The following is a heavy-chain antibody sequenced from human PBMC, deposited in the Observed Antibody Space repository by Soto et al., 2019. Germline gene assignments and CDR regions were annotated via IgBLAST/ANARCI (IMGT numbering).Heavy chain of an antibody. V-gene: IGHV3-15*01. CDR1: GFTFSNAW. J-gene: IGHJ4*02. CDR2: IKSKTDGGTT. D-gene: IGHD4-17*01. Sequence: GGSLRLSCAASGFTFSNAWMSWVRQAPGKGLEWVGRIKSKTDGGTTDYAAPVKGRFTISRDDSKNTLYLRMNSLKTEDTAVYYCTTETTVTRAFDYWGQGTLVTVSS. CDR3: TTETTVTRAFDY.